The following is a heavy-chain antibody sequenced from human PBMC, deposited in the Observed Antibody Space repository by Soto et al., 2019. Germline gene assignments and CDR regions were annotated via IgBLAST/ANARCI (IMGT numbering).Heavy chain of an antibody. CDR3: ARVLYSSSWPYYYGMDV. CDR2: ISSSSSYI. Sequence: GGSLRLSCAASGFTFSSYSMNWVRQAPGKGLEWVSSISSSSSYIYYADSVKGRFTISRDNAKNSLYLQMNSPRAEDTVVYYCARVLYSSSWPYYYGMDVWGQGTTVTVSS. J-gene: IGHJ6*02. V-gene: IGHV3-21*01. CDR1: GFTFSSYS. D-gene: IGHD6-13*01.